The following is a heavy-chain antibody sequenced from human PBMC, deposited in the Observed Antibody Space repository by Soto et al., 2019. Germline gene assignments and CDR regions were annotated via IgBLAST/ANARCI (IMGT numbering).Heavy chain of an antibody. Sequence: SVKVSCKASGYTFTSYGISWVRQAPGQGLEWMGWISAYNGNTNYAQKLQGRVTMTTDTSTSTAYMELRSLRSDDTAVYYCASFDILTGVIDFCGQGSLVIVSA. CDR3: ASFDILTGVIDF. V-gene: IGHV1-18*04. D-gene: IGHD3-9*01. J-gene: IGHJ4*02. CDR1: GYTFTSYG. CDR2: ISAYNGNT.